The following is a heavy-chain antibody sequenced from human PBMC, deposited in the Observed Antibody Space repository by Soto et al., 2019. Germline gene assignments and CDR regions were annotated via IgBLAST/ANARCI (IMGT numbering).Heavy chain of an antibody. CDR3: VRYCSTTLSNGVATRIFDY. V-gene: IGHV3-48*03. CDR1: RFTFSSYE. D-gene: IGHD5-12*01. J-gene: IGHJ4*02. CDR2: ISGSGSVV. Sequence: TGGSLRLSCAASRFTFSSYEMHWVRQAPGKGLEWVSYISGSGSVVYYADSVKGRFTISRDNTRNSLYLQMNSLRDEDTALYYCVRYCSTTLSNGVATRIFDYWGQGTLVTVSS.